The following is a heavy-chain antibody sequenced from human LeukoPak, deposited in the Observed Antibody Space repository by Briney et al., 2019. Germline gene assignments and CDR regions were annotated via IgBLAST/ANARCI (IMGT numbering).Heavy chain of an antibody. CDR3: ARGRGVDDRHTYGYFDY. D-gene: IGHD3-22*01. J-gene: IGHJ4*02. CDR2: SNPAGGSK. CDR1: VYTFTIYY. V-gene: IGHV1-46*01. Sequence: GASVTLSSTASVYTFTIYYIHWVRRAPRQGLGWMGISNPAGGSKTYAKTFHGSRLTLTRDTSTSTVYMELSSLRSEDTAVYYCARGRGVDDRHTYGYFDYWGQGALVTVSS.